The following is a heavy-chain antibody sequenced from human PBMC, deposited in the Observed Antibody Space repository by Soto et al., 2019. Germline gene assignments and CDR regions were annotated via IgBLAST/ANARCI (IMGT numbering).Heavy chain of an antibody. Sequence: SLRLSCAASVFTCSRYEMNWGRQAPGKGLEWVSYISSSGSTIYYADSVKGRFTISRDNAKNSLYLQMNSLRAEDTAVYYCARSQYQLLYRLDYWGQGTLVTVSS. V-gene: IGHV3-48*03. CDR2: ISSSGSTI. D-gene: IGHD2-2*02. CDR1: VFTCSRYE. CDR3: ARSQYQLLYRLDY. J-gene: IGHJ4*02.